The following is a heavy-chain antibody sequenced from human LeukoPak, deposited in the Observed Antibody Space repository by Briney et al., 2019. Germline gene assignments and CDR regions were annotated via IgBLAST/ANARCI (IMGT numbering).Heavy chain of an antibody. CDR3: ARSVNSSFDT. CDR1: GFTFSWHW. V-gene: IGHV3-7*04. J-gene: IGHJ4*02. D-gene: IGHD5/OR15-5a*01. CDR2: IRQDGKEK. Sequence: QPGESLRLSCAAAGFTFSWHWMDWVRQAPGKGLQWVAHIRQDGKEKFYVDSVKGRLTISRDNARNSLFLQMNNLRAEDSGVYFCARSVNSSFDTWGQGTLVTVSS.